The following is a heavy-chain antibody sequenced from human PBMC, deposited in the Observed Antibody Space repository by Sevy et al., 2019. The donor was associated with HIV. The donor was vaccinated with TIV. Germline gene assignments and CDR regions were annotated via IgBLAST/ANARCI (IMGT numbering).Heavy chain of an antibody. CDR3: AKEWTQLSDWYGELDY. Sequence: GGSLRLFCAASGFTFSNYAMSWVRQAPGKGLEWVSSIRISGGNTYYADSVKGRFTISRDNSKNTLYLQMNSLRAEDTAVYYCAKEWTQLSDWYGELDYWGQGSLVTVSS. V-gene: IGHV3-23*01. CDR2: IRISGGNT. CDR1: GFTFSNYA. J-gene: IGHJ4*02. D-gene: IGHD6-19*01.